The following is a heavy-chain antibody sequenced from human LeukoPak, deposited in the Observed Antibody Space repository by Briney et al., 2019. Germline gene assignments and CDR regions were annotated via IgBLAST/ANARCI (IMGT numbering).Heavy chain of an antibody. CDR3: ARDRILWFGELFYYGMDV. D-gene: IGHD3-10*01. V-gene: IGHV3-48*03. CDR1: GFTLSSYE. CDR2: ISSSGSTI. J-gene: IGHJ6*04. Sequence: GGSLRLSCAASGFTLSSYEMNWVRQAPGKGLEWVSYISSSGSTIYYADSVKGRFTISRDNAKNSLYLQMNSLRAEDTAVYYCARDRILWFGELFYYGMDVWGKGTTVTVSS.